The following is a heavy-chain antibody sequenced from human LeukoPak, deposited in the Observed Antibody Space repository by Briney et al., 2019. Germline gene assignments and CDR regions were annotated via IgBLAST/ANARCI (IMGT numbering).Heavy chain of an antibody. CDR1: GFTFSSYS. V-gene: IGHV3-48*04. Sequence: GGSLRLSCAASGFTFSSYSMNWARQAPGKGLEWVSYISSSSSTIYYADSVKGRFTISRDNAKNSLYLQMNSLRAEDTAVYYCARDRDIVATIALQYYYYGMDVWGQGTTVTVSS. D-gene: IGHD5-12*01. CDR2: ISSSSSTI. CDR3: ARDRDIVATIALQYYYYGMDV. J-gene: IGHJ6*02.